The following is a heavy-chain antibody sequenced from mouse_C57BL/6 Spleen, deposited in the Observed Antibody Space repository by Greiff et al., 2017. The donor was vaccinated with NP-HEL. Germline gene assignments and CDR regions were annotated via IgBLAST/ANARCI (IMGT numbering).Heavy chain of an antibody. V-gene: IGHV1-80*01. J-gene: IGHJ2*01. CDR3: ARHWDRGNFDY. CDR1: GYAFSSYW. Sequence: VQLQQSGAELVKPGASVKISCKASGYAFSSYWMNWVKQRPGKGLEWIGQIYPGDGDTNYNGKFKGKATLTADKSSSTAYMQLSSLTSEDSAVYFCARHWDRGNFDYWGQGTTLTVSS. CDR2: IYPGDGDT. D-gene: IGHD4-1*01.